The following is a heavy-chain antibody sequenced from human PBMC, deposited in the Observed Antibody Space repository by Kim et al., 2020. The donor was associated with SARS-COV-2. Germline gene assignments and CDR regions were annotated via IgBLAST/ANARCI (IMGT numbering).Heavy chain of an antibody. J-gene: IGHJ6*01. CDR1: GFTFSSYS. CDR2: ISGTSSTI. Sequence: GGSLRLSCAASGFTFSSYSMNWVRQAPGKGLEWVSYISGTSSTIYYADSVKGRFTISRDNAKNSLYLQMNSLRAEYTAVYYCARAEWELLLYYYYGMDV. V-gene: IGHV3-48*01. CDR3: ARAEWELLLYYYYGMDV. D-gene: IGHD1-26*01.